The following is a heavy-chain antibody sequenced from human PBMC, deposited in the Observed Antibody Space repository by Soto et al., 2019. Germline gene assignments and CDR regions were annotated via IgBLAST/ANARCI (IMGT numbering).Heavy chain of an antibody. CDR1: GFTFDDYG. D-gene: IGHD3-22*01. V-gene: IGHV3-20*04. CDR3: ARVGGYYDSSGYYYVGKLTAYFDY. J-gene: IGHJ4*02. Sequence: PGGSLRLSCAASGFTFDDYGMSWVRQAPGKGLEWVSGINWNGGSTGYADSVKGRFTISRDNAKNSLYLQMNSLRAEDTALYYCARVGGYYDSSGYYYVGKLTAYFDYWGQGTLVTVSS. CDR2: INWNGGST.